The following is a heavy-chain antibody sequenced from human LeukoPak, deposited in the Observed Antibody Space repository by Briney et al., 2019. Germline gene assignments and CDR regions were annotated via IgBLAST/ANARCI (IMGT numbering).Heavy chain of an antibody. CDR3: ASYSYYYDSSGYFDY. CDR1: GLTVSSYS. V-gene: IGHV4-59*02. D-gene: IGHD3-22*01. J-gene: IGHJ4*02. CDR2: IYYSGST. Sequence: GSLRLSCAASGLTVSSYSMNWIRQPPGKGLEWIGYIYYSGSTNYNPSLKSRVTISVDTSKNQFSLKLSSVTAADTAVYYCASYSYYYDSSGYFDYWGQGTLVTVSS.